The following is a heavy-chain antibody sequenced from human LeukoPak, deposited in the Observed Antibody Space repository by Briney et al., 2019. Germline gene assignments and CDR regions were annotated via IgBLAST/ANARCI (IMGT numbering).Heavy chain of an antibody. J-gene: IGHJ4*02. CDR3: AREALSSSWGTDY. CDR1: GFTFSDYY. V-gene: IGHV3-11*04. D-gene: IGHD6-13*01. Sequence: PGGSLRLSCAASGFTFSDYYMSWIRQAPGKGLEWVSYISSSSSTIYYADSVKGRFTISRDNAKNSLYLQMNSLRAEDTAVYYCAREALSSSWGTDYWGQGTLVTVSS. CDR2: ISSSSSTI.